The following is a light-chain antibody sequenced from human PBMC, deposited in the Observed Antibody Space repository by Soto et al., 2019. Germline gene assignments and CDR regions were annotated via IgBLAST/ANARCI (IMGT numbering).Light chain of an antibody. CDR1: QAISNY. CDR2: AAS. V-gene: IGKV1-16*02. CDR3: QEYYTYPWT. Sequence: DIQMTQSPSSLSASVGDRVIITCRASQAISNYVAWFQQKPGKAPKSLIYAASSLQSGVPSEFSGSGSGPEFTLTISSLQPEDFATYYCQEYYTYPWTFGQGTKVDIK. J-gene: IGKJ1*01.